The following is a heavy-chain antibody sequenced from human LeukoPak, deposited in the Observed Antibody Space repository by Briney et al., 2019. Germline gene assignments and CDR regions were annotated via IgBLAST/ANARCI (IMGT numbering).Heavy chain of an antibody. CDR1: GDSINSLDL. V-gene: IGHV4-4*02. D-gene: IGHD6-13*01. CDR2: MYLSGTT. Sequence: PSETLSLTCTVSGDSINSLDLWSWVRQPPGKGLEWIGEMYLSGTTHSNPSVKSRVTISIDKSKNQFSLKLSSVTAADTAVYYCARDKQDAFDIWGQGTMVTVSS. CDR3: ARDKQDAFDI. J-gene: IGHJ3*02.